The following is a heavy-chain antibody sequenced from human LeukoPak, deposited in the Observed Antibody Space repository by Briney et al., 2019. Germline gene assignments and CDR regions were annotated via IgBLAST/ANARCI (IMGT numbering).Heavy chain of an antibody. CDR2: INSDGSTT. D-gene: IGHD1-7*01. V-gene: IGHV3-74*01. CDR3: AKDLQNWNYPRFGYYYGMDV. J-gene: IGHJ6*02. Sequence: PGGSLRLSCAASGFTFSNYWMHWVRQAPGKGLAWVSRINSDGSTTNYADSVKGRFTISRDNSKNTLYLQMNSLRAEDTAVYYCAKDLQNWNYPRFGYYYGMDVWGQGTTVTVSS. CDR1: GFTFSNYW.